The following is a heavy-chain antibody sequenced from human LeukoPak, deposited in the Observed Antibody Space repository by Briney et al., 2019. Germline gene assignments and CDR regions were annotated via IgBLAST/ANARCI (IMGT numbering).Heavy chain of an antibody. J-gene: IGHJ4*02. Sequence: ASVTVSCKASGYTFTSYGISWVQQAPGQGLEWMGWISAYNGNTNYAQKLQGRVTMTTDTSTSTAYMELRSLRSDDTAVYYCAREGDYVWGSYRYSFDYWGQGTLVTVSS. V-gene: IGHV1-18*01. D-gene: IGHD3-16*02. CDR3: AREGDYVWGSYRYSFDY. CDR2: ISAYNGNT. CDR1: GYTFTSYG.